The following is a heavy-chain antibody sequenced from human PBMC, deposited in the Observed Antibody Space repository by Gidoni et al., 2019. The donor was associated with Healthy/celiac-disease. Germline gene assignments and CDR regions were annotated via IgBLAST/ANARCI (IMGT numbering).Heavy chain of an antibody. D-gene: IGHD5-12*01. CDR2: IYWDDDK. V-gene: IGHV2-5*02. Sequence: QITLKESGPTLVKPTQTLTLTCTFSGCSLSTSGVGVGWIRQPPGKALEWLALIYWDDDKRYSPSLKSRLTITKDTSKNQVVLTMTNMDPVDTATYYCAHTRRWLREVYFDYWGQGTLVTVSS. CDR3: AHTRRWLREVYFDY. J-gene: IGHJ4*02. CDR1: GCSLSTSGVG.